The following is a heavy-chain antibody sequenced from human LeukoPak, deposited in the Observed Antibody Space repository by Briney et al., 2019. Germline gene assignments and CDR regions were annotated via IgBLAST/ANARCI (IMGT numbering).Heavy chain of an antibody. CDR3: AKDAYGSGRGDY. D-gene: IGHD3-10*01. Sequence: QTGGSLRLSCAASGFPLRSYAMSWVRQAPGKGLEWVSAISGSGGSTYYADSVKGRFTISRDNSKNTLYLQMNSLRAEDTAVYYCAKDAYGSGRGDYWGQGTLVTVSS. CDR1: GFPLRSYA. CDR2: ISGSGGST. J-gene: IGHJ4*02. V-gene: IGHV3-23*01.